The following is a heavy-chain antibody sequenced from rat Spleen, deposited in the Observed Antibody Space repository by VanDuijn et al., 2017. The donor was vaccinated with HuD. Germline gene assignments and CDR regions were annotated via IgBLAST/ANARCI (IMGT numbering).Heavy chain of an antibody. Sequence: EVKLVESGGGLVQPGRSLKLSCAASGFNFNEHWMGWVRQAPGKGLEWIGEINKDSRTLKYTPSLKDKFTISRDNAQNTLYLQMNKLGSEDTAIYYCVSERFGVEGWGRGVMVTVSS. D-gene: IGHD4-3*01. CDR2: INKDSRTL. V-gene: IGHV4-2*01. CDR3: VSERFGVEG. J-gene: IGHJ2*01. CDR1: GFNFNEHW.